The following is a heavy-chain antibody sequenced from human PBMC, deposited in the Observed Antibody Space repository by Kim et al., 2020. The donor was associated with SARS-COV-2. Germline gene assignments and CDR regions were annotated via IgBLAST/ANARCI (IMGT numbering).Heavy chain of an antibody. CDR3: ARDFYSSSSKGGHLDY. CDR1: GYTFNTYG. J-gene: IGHJ4*02. D-gene: IGHD6-6*01. Sequence: ASVKVSCKASGYTFNTYGVGWVRQAPGQGLEWMGWISPYDGDTSYAEKFQGRVTLTMETSTSTTYMELRSLRSDDTAVYYWARDFYSSSSKGGHLDYWCQGTLVSVSS. CDR2: ISPYDGDT. V-gene: IGHV1-18*01.